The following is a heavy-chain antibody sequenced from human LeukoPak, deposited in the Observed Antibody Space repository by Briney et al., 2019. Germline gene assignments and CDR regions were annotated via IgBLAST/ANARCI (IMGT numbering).Heavy chain of an antibody. J-gene: IGHJ5*02. CDR1: GASISNYY. V-gene: IGHV4-4*07. CDR3: ARDSGTTGEVKFDP. CDR2: ISGSGTI. Sequence: SETLSLTCTVSGASISNYYWSWIRQPAGKGLEWIGRISGSGTITYNPALQSRLSISIDTSKNQFSLKLMSVTAADTAVYYCARDSGTTGEVKFDPWGQGTLVTVSS. D-gene: IGHD3-10*01.